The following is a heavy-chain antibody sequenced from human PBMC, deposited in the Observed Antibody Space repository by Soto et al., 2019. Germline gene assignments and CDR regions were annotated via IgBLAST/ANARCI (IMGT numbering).Heavy chain of an antibody. D-gene: IGHD6-13*01. CDR1: GYTLSDYY. Sequence: GASVKVSCKASGYTLSDYYLQWVRQAPGQGLEWMGWINPNSGDTNYAQKFQGRVTLTRDTSMNTAYMELTNLKLDDTAVYYCAREGGGIAAAGAGDDSFDIWGQGTMVTVSS. J-gene: IGHJ3*02. V-gene: IGHV1-2*02. CDR3: AREGGGIAAAGAGDDSFDI. CDR2: INPNSGDT.